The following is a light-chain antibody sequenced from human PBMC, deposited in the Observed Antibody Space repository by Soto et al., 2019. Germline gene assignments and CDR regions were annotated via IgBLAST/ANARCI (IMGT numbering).Light chain of an antibody. J-gene: IGLJ3*02. CDR3: SSYTISNTQV. V-gene: IGLV2-14*03. Sequence: QSVLTQPASVSGPPGQSITISCTGTSSDVGGYNCVSWFQQHPGKAPKLIIYDVSDRPSGVSNRFSGSKSGNTASLTISGLQADDEADYYCSSYTISNTQVFGGGTKLTVL. CDR2: DVS. CDR1: SSDVGGYNC.